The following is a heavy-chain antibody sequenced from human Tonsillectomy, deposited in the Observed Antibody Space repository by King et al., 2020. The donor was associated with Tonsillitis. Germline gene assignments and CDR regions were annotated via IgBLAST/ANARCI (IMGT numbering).Heavy chain of an antibody. V-gene: IGHV3-20*04. D-gene: IGHD2/OR15-2a*01. J-gene: IGHJ4*02. Sequence: VQLVESGGRVVWPGGSLILSCEGFGLKFDEHGMSWVRQAPGKGLEWVSGINWNGDTTGYADSVRGRFIVSRDNAKNSLYLQMYSLKVEDTGLYYFVRHFESTGLWGQGTLVTVSS. CDR3: VRHFESTGL. CDR1: GLKFDEHG. CDR2: INWNGDTT.